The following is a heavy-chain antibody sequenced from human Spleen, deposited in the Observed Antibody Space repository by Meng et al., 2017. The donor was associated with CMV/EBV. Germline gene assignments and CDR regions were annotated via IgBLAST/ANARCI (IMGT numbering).Heavy chain of an antibody. D-gene: IGHD6-6*01. V-gene: IGHV3-21*01. J-gene: IGHJ6*02. CDR1: GFTFSSYE. CDR3: ARPYSSSSRVWYGMDV. Sequence: GESLKISCAASGFTFSSYEMNWVRQAPGKGLEWVSSISSSSTYIYYADSLKGRFTISRDNAKNSLYLQMNSLRAEDTAVYYCARPYSSSSRVWYGMDVWGQGTTVTVSS. CDR2: ISSSSTYI.